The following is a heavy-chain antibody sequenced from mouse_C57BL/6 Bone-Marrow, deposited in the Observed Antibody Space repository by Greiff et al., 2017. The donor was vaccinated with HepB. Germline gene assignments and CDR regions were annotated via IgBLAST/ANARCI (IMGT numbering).Heavy chain of an antibody. Sequence: EVKLVESGGDLVKPGGSLKLSCAASGFTFSSYGMSWVRQTPDKRLEWVATISSGGSYTYYPDSVKGRFTISRDNAKNTLYLQMSSLKSEDTAMYYCARQNFYYFDYWGQGTTLTVSS. J-gene: IGHJ2*01. CDR3: ARQNFYYFDY. V-gene: IGHV5-6*02. CDR1: GFTFSSYG. CDR2: ISSGGSYT.